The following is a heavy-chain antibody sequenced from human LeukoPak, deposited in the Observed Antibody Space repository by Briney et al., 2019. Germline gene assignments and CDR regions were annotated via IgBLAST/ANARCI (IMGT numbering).Heavy chain of an antibody. V-gene: IGHV1-18*01. CDR2: ISAYNGNT. CDR1: GYTFTSYG. J-gene: IGHJ4*02. D-gene: IGHD2-15*01. CDR3: ATGARCSGGSCYDY. Sequence: ASVKVSCKASGYTFTSYGISWVRQAPGQGLEWIGWISAYNGNTNYAQKLQGRVTMTTDTSTSTAYMELSSLRSEDTAVYYCATGARCSGGSCYDYWGQGTLVTVSS.